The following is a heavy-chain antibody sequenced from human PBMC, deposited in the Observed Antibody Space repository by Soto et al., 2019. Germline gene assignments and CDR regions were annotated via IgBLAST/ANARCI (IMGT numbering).Heavy chain of an antibody. CDR3: ARESPPWGSGSYYVLPYYYYGMDV. V-gene: IGHV1-18*01. CDR1: GYTFTSYG. D-gene: IGHD3-10*01. J-gene: IGHJ6*02. CDR2: ISAYNGNT. Sequence: QVQLVQSGAEVKKPGASVKVSCKASGYTFTSYGISWVRQAPGQGLEWMGWISAYNGNTNYAQKLQGRVTMTTDTSKSTAYMELRSMRSDETAVYYCARESPPWGSGSYYVLPYYYYGMDVWGQGTTVTVSS.